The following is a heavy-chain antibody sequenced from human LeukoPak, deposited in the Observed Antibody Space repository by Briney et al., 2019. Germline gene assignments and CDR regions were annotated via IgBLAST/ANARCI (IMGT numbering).Heavy chain of an antibody. J-gene: IGHJ3*02. Sequence: GGSLRLSCAASGFTLSSYAMSWVRQAPGKGLEWVARSRNKANSYSTVYAASVQGRFTISRDESKNSLYLQMNSLITEYTAVYFCARGFHSFDIWGQGTMVTVSS. V-gene: IGHV3-72*01. CDR2: SRNKANSYST. CDR1: GFTLSSYA. CDR3: ARGFHSFDI.